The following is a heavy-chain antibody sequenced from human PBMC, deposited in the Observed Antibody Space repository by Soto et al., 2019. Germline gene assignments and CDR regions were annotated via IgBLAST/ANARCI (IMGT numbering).Heavy chain of an antibody. CDR3: ARDPHYPYCGGDCYSQNDAFDI. V-gene: IGHV3-33*01. CDR1: GFTFSSDG. D-gene: IGHD2-21*02. CDR2: IWYDGSNK. Sequence: QVQLVEAGGDVVQPGRSLRLSCAASGFTFSSDGMHWVRQAPVKGLEWVAGIWYDGSNKYYADSVKGRFTISRDNSKNKLYLQMNSLRAEDAAVYYCARDPHYPYCGGDCYSQNDAFDIWGQGTMVTVSS. J-gene: IGHJ3*02.